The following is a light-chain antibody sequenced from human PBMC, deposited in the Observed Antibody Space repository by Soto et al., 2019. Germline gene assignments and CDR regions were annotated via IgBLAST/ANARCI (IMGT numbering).Light chain of an antibody. Sequence: QSALTQPASVSGSPGQSITISCTGTSSDVGGYNYVSWYQQHPGKAPKLMIYDVSNRPSGVSNRFSGSKSGNTAYLTISGLQAEDEADYYCSSYTSSSTLAVFGTGTKLTVL. V-gene: IGLV2-14*01. CDR2: DVS. CDR1: SSDVGGYNY. CDR3: SSYTSSSTLAV. J-gene: IGLJ1*01.